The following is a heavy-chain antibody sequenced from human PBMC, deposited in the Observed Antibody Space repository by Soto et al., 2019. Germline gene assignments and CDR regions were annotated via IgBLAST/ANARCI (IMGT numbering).Heavy chain of an antibody. CDR2: IYHSGST. V-gene: IGHV4-4*02. CDR3: ARDVWQWLALEADAFDI. Sequence: QVQLQESGPGLVKPSGTLSLTCAVSGGSISSSNWWSWVRQPPGKGLEWIGEIYHSGSTNYNPSLKSRVTISVDKSKNQFSLKLSSVTAADTAVYYCARDVWQWLALEADAFDIWGQGTMVTVSS. D-gene: IGHD6-19*01. CDR1: GGSISSSNW. J-gene: IGHJ3*02.